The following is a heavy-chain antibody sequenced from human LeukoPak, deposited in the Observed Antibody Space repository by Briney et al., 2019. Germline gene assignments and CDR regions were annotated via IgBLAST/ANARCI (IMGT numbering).Heavy chain of an antibody. CDR2: IYYSGST. Sequence: SETLSLTCTVSGGSISSTSYYWGWIRQPPGKGLEWIGSIYYSGSTYYNPSLKSRVSISVDTSKNQVSPKLNSVTAADSAMYYCAITHYDILTGYHKYMDVWGKGTTVTIS. CDR1: GGSISSTSYY. D-gene: IGHD3-9*01. CDR3: AITHYDILTGYHKYMDV. J-gene: IGHJ6*03. V-gene: IGHV4-39*01.